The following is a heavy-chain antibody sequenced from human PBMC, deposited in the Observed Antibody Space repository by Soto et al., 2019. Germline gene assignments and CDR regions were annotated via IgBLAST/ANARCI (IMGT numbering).Heavy chain of an antibody. V-gene: IGHV1-69*01. D-gene: IGHD1-7*01. CDR1: GGTFSSYA. Sequence: QVQLVQSGAEVKKPGSSVKVSCKASGGTFSSYAISWVRQAPGQGLEWMGGIIPIFGTANYAQKFQGRVTITADESTSTAYMELSSLRSEDTAVYYCAREEGELELRKYYFDYWGQGTLVTVSS. CDR3: AREEGELELRKYYFDY. CDR2: IIPIFGTA. J-gene: IGHJ4*02.